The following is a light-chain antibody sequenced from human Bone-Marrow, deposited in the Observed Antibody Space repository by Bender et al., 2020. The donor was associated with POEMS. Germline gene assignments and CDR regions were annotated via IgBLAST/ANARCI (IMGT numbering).Light chain of an antibody. J-gene: IGLJ2*01. CDR2: EAT. Sequence: QSALTQPASVSGSPGQSISISCTGTSSDIGGYIYVSWYQQRPGKAPKLMIYEATKRPSGVPDRFSASKSGNTASLTISGLQAEDEADYSCCSYAGLSAFVIFGGGTKVTVL. CDR3: CSYAGLSAFVI. V-gene: IGLV2-23*01. CDR1: SSDIGGYIY.